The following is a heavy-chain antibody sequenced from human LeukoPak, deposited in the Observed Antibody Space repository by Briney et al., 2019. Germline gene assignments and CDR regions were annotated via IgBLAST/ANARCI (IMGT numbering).Heavy chain of an antibody. CDR1: GYSISSDDYY. CDR3: ASGGLLWFGEQGWFDP. D-gene: IGHD3-10*01. Sequence: PSETLSLTCTVSGYSISSDDYYWSWIRQPAGKGLEWIGRIYTSGSTNYNPSLKSRVTMSVDTSKNQFSLKLSSVTAADTAVYYCASGGLLWFGEQGWFDPWGQGTLVTVSS. CDR2: IYTSGST. J-gene: IGHJ5*02. V-gene: IGHV4-61*02.